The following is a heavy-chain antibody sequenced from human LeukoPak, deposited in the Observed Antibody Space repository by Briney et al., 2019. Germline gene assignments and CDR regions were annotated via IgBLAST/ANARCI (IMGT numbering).Heavy chain of an antibody. V-gene: IGHV3-21*04. D-gene: IGHD6-13*01. Sequence: GGSLRLSCAASGFTFSSYNMNWVRQAPGKGLEWVSSITSGSSYIYYADSVKGRFTISRDNAKNSLYLQMNSLRAEDTAVYYCARDHWEYSSSWSIAQPYYFDYWGQGTLVTVSS. J-gene: IGHJ4*02. CDR2: ITSGSSYI. CDR3: ARDHWEYSSSWSIAQPYYFDY. CDR1: GFTFSSYN.